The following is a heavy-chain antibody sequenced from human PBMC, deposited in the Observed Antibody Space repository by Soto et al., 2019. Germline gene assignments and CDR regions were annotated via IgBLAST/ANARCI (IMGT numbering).Heavy chain of an antibody. CDR1: GGSISTYY. V-gene: IGHV4-59*12. CDR2: TYYSGCT. CDR3: ARAYCSGGSCWAWSNWFDP. Sequence: SETLSLTCTVSGGSISTYYWSWFRQPPGKGLECIGYTYYSGCTNYNPSLESRVTMSVDTSKNQFSLQLNSVTPEDTAVYYCARAYCSGGSCWAWSNWFDPWGQGTLVTVSS. J-gene: IGHJ5*02. D-gene: IGHD2-15*01.